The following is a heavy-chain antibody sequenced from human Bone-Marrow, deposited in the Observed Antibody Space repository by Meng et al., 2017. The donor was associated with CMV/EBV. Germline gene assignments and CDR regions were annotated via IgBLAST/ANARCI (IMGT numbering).Heavy chain of an antibody. Sequence: GGSLRPSRAVSGFILSTYAMNWVRQAPGKGPECVSCISSSSSYIYYADSVKGRFTISRDNAENSLYLQMNSLRAEDTAVYYCARDLYCSSTSCYHYWGQGTLVTVSS. D-gene: IGHD2-2*01. V-gene: IGHV3-21*01. J-gene: IGHJ4*02. CDR2: ISSSSSYI. CDR3: ARDLYCSSTSCYHY. CDR1: GFILSTYA.